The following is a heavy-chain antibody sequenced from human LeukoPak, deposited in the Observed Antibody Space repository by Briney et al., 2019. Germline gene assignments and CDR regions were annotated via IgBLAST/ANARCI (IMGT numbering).Heavy chain of an antibody. Sequence: ASVKVSCKASGYTFTSYGISWVRQATGQGLEWMGWMNPNSGNTGYAQKFQGRVTMTRNTSISTAYMELSSLRSEDTAVYYCARGPAAVALYYFDYWGQGTLVTVSS. CDR2: MNPNSGNT. CDR1: GYTFTSYG. J-gene: IGHJ4*02. CDR3: ARGPAAVALYYFDY. V-gene: IGHV1-8*02. D-gene: IGHD6-19*01.